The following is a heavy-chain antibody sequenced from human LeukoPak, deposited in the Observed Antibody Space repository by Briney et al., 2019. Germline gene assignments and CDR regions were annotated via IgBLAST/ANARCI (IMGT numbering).Heavy chain of an antibody. Sequence: GGSLRLSCAASGFSISNNYMNWVRQAPGKGLEWVSIIYSGGSTYYADAVKGRFTISRDNSKNTLYHQMITLRVEDTAVYYCAGGGNLFDYWGQGTLVTVSS. CDR3: AGGGNLFDY. J-gene: IGHJ4*02. CDR1: GFSISNNY. CDR2: IYSGGST. D-gene: IGHD2-15*01. V-gene: IGHV3-53*01.